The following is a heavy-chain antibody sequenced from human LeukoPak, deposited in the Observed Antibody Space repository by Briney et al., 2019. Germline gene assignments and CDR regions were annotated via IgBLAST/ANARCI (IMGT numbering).Heavy chain of an antibody. V-gene: IGHV3-74*01. J-gene: IGHJ5*02. CDR2: INSDGSST. D-gene: IGHD6-13*01. Sequence: PGGSLRLSCAASGFTFSSYWMHWVRQAPGKGLVWVSRINSDGSSTIYADSVKGRFTISRDNAKNTLYLQMSSLRAEDTAVYYCARERAAAGTRWFDPWGQGTLVTVSS. CDR1: GFTFSSYW. CDR3: ARERAAAGTRWFDP.